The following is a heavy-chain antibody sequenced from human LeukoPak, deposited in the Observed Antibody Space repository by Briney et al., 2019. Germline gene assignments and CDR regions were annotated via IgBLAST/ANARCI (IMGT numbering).Heavy chain of an antibody. J-gene: IGHJ4*02. CDR3: AKGAYDYIEIAYFGY. CDR1: GFTFSNYA. Sequence: GGSLRLSCAASGFTFSNYAMNWVRQAPGKGLEWVAVLIGSSGATDYADSVKGRFTISRDNSKNTLFLQMNSLRAEDTAIYYCAKGAYDYIEIAYFGYWGQGALVTVSS. CDR2: LIGSSGAT. V-gene: IGHV3-23*01. D-gene: IGHD5-12*01.